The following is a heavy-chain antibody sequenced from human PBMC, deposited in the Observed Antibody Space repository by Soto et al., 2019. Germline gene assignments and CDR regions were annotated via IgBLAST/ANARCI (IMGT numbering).Heavy chain of an antibody. CDR1: GGSISSYY. D-gene: IGHD3-3*01. V-gene: IGHV4-59*01. Sequence: SETLSLTCTVSGGSISSYYWSWIRQPPGKGLEWIGYIYYSGSTNYNPSLKSRVTISVDTSKNQFSLKLSSVTAADTAVYYCARGNYDFWSGYSNYYYYMDVWGKGTTVTVSS. CDR3: ARGNYDFWSGYSNYYYYMDV. CDR2: IYYSGST. J-gene: IGHJ6*03.